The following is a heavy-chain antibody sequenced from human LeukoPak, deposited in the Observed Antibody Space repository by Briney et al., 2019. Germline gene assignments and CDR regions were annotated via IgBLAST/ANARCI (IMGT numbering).Heavy chain of an antibody. CDR1: GFTVITND. J-gene: IGHJ4*02. CDR3: ARGVEPLAANTLAY. CDR2: LYSDGNK. V-gene: IGHV3-53*01. Sequence: GGSLRLSCAASGFTVITNDMTWVRQAPGKGLEWVSILYSDGNKKYADSVEGRFTISRDNSKNTLYLEMNSLSPDDTAVYYCARGVEPLAANTLAYWGQGTLVTVSS. D-gene: IGHD1-14*01.